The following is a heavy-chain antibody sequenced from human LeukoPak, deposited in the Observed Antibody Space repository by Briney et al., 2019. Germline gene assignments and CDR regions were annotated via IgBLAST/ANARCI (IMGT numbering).Heavy chain of an antibody. CDR3: ARDRWELRHAFDY. CDR2: ISAYNGNT. D-gene: IGHD1-26*01. J-gene: IGHJ4*02. V-gene: IGHV1-18*04. Sequence: ASVKVSCKASGYTFTGYYIHWVRQAPGQGLEWMGWISAYNGNTNYAQKLQGRVTMTTDTSTSTAYMELRSLRSDDTAVYYCARDRWELRHAFDYWGQGTLVTVSS. CDR1: GYTFTGYY.